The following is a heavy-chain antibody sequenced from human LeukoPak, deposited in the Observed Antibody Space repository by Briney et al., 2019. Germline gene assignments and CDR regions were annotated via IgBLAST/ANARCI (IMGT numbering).Heavy chain of an antibody. D-gene: IGHD6-13*01. J-gene: IGHJ4*02. V-gene: IGHV4-61*01. CDR2: IYYSGST. CDR1: GVSVSSGSYY. CDR3: ARDRGAAAGIDY. Sequence: SETLSLTCTVSGVSVSSGSYYWSWIRQPPGKGLEWIGYIYYSGSTNYNPSLKSRVTISVDTSKNQFSLKLSSVTAADTAVYYCARDRGAAAGIDYWGQGTLVTVSS.